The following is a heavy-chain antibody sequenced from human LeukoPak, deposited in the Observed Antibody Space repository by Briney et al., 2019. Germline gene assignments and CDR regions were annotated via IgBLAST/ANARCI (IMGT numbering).Heavy chain of an antibody. CDR1: GYTFTSYG. J-gene: IGHJ4*02. CDR3: ARSPLSPYYDYVWGSYRSSYYFDY. V-gene: IGHV1-18*01. Sequence: ASVKVSCKASGYTFTSYGISWVRRAPGQGLEWMGWISAYNGNTNYAQKLQGRVTMTTDTSTSTAYMELRSLRSDDTAVYYCARSPLSPYYDYVWGSYRSSYYFDYWGQGTLVTVSS. D-gene: IGHD3-16*02. CDR2: ISAYNGNT.